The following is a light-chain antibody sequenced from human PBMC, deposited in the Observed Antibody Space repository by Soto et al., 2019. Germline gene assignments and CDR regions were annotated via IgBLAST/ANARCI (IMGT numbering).Light chain of an antibody. CDR2: NNN. V-gene: IGLV1-44*01. CDR3: AAWADSLSGVV. Sequence: QLVLTQPPSASGTPGQRVTLSCSGSSSNIRSNTVNWYQQLPGTAPKLLIYNNNQLPSGVPDRFSGSKSGTSASLAISGLQSEDEAEYYCAAWADSLSGVVFGGGTKLTVL. J-gene: IGLJ2*01. CDR1: SSNIRSNT.